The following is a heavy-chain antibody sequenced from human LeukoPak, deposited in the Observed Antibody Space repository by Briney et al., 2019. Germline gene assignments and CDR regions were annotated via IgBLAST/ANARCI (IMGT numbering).Heavy chain of an antibody. CDR2: IHPGDSDT. Sequence: GESLQISCKASGYRFTSYSIGWVRAMPGKGLEWMRIIHPGDSDTRYSPSFEGQVTISADKSISTAYLQWSSLKASDTAMYYCASTRSWHRYGYGYWGQGTLVTVSS. CDR1: GYRFTSYS. CDR3: ASTRSWHRYGYGY. J-gene: IGHJ4*02. D-gene: IGHD5-18*01. V-gene: IGHV5-51*01.